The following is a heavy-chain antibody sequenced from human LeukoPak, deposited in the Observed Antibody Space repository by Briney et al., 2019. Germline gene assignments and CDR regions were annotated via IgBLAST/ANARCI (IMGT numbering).Heavy chain of an antibody. D-gene: IGHD6-13*01. CDR2: IWYDGSNK. CDR3: ARIVRYSSSWDY. V-gene: IGHV3-33*01. J-gene: IGHJ4*02. CDR1: GFTFSSYG. Sequence: PGGSLRLSCAASGFTFSSYGMHWVRQAPGKGLEWVAVIWYDGSNKYYADSVKGRFTISRDNSKNTLYLQMNSLRAEDTAVYYCARIVRYSSSWDYWGQGTLVTVSS.